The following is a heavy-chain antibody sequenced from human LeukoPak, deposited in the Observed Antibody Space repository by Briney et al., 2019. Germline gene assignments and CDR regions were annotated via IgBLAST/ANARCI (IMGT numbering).Heavy chain of an antibody. J-gene: IGHJ6*03. CDR3: ARDGGQENDDILTGFSYYYSMDA. D-gene: IGHD3-9*01. CDR1: GYTFTGYY. CDR2: INPNSGDT. Sequence: GASVKVSCKASGYTFTGYYMHWVRQAPGQGLEWMGWINPNSGDTNFAQKFQGRVTMTRDTSISTVYMELSRLRSDDTAVFYCARDGGQENDDILTGFSYYYSMDAWGKGTTATVSS. V-gene: IGHV1-2*02.